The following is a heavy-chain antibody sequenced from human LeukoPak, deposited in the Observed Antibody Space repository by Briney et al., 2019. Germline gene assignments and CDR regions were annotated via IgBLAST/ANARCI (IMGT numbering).Heavy chain of an antibody. V-gene: IGHV1-8*01. J-gene: IGHJ4*02. CDR1: GYTFTSYD. D-gene: IGHD3-3*01. CDR2: MNPKRGNT. Sequence: ASVRVSCKASGYTFTSYDINWVRQATGQGLEEMVGMNPKRGNTGYAQKFQGRVNMTRNNSISTAYMELSSLRSEDTAVYYCAINTIFGVVIQIFDYWGQGPLVTVSS. CDR3: AINTIFGVVIQIFDY.